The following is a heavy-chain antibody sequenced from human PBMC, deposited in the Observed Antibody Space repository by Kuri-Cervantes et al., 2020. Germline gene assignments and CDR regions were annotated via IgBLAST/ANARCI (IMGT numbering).Heavy chain of an antibody. V-gene: IGHV4-31*03. D-gene: IGHD6-13*01. CDR3: ARGEGAAAGTSY. J-gene: IGHJ4*02. CDR1: GGSISSGGYY. CDR2: IYYSGST. Sequence: SETLSLSCTVSGGSISSGGYYWSWIRQHPGKGLEWIGYIYYSGSTYYNPSLKSRVTISVDTSKNQFSLKLSSVTAADTAVYYCARGEGAAAGTSYWGQGTLVTVSS.